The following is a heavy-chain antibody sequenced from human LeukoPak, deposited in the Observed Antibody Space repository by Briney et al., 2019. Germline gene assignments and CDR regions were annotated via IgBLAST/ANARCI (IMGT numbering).Heavy chain of an antibody. J-gene: IGHJ4*02. V-gene: IGHV7-4-1*02. Sequence: ASVKVSCKASGYTFTSYGISWMRQAPGQGLEWMGWINTNTGNPTYAQGFTGRFVFSLDTSVSTAYLQISSLKAEDTAVYYCARDKTRFGSVSAKGYWGQGTLVTVSS. CDR1: GYTFTSYG. D-gene: IGHD2-21*02. CDR3: ARDKTRFGSVSAKGY. CDR2: INTNTGNP.